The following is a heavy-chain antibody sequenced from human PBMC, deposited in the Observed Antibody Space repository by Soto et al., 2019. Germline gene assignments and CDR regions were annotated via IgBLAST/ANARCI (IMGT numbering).Heavy chain of an antibody. CDR2: IIPISETT. CDR1: GGTFSSYA. CDR3: ARSQGSSTSLEIYYYYYYGMDV. J-gene: IGHJ6*02. V-gene: IGHV1-69*01. Sequence: QVQLVQSGAEVKKPGSSVKVSCKASGGTFSSYAISWVRQAPGQGLEWMGGIIPISETTNYAQKVQGRVTITADESKRTAYMELSSLRSEDTAGDYWARSQGSSTSLEIYYYYYYGMDVWGQGSTVTVSS. D-gene: IGHD2-2*01.